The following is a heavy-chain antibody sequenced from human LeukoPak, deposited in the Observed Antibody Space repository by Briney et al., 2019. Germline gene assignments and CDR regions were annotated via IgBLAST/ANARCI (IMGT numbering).Heavy chain of an antibody. J-gene: IGHJ4*02. V-gene: IGHV3-9*01. CDR3: AKGVYGSGSYYNPFDY. Sequence: GRSLRLSCAASGFTFDDYAMHWVRQAPGKGLEWVSGISWNSGSIGYVDSVKGRFTISRDNAKNSLYLQMNSLRAEDTALYYCAKGVYGSGSYYNPFDYWGQGTLVTVSS. D-gene: IGHD3-10*01. CDR2: ISWNSGSI. CDR1: GFTFDDYA.